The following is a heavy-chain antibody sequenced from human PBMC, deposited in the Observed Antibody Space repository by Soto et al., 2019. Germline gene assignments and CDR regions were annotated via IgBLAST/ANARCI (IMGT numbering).Heavy chain of an antibody. D-gene: IGHD6-13*01. CDR2: IHYSGTT. CDR1: GGSMRNYF. J-gene: IGHJ4*02. Sequence: XETLSLTCTVSGGSMRNYFWTWIRQPPGKGLEWIGYIHYSGTTSFFPSYNPSLRSRVTISEDTSKNQFSLKLLSVTTADTAVYFCAAGEASSRNLAPYYLDFWGQGTLVTVSS. CDR3: AAGEASSRNLAPYYLDF. V-gene: IGHV4-59*01.